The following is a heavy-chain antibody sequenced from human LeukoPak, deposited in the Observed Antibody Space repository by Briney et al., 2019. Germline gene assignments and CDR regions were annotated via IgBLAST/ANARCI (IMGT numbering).Heavy chain of an antibody. CDR3: AKTEAPAAIRAGSDY. J-gene: IGHJ4*02. CDR2: ISGSGSAT. Sequence: LSGGSLRLSCAAPGFTFSSFAMSWVRQAPGKGLEWVSTISGSGSATYNAGSVKGRFTTSRDNSNNTLYLQMNSLRAEDTAVYYCAKTEAPAAIRAGSDYWGQGTLVTVSS. V-gene: IGHV3-23*01. D-gene: IGHD2-2*02. CDR1: GFTFSSFA.